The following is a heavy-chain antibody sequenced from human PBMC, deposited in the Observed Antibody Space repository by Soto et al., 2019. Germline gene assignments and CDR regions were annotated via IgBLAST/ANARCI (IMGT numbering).Heavy chain of an antibody. D-gene: IGHD2-2*01. Sequence: ESGGGVVQPGRSLRLSCAASGFTFSSYAMHWVRQAPGKGLEWVAVISYDGSNKYYADSVKGRFTISRDNSKNTLYLQMNSLRAEDTAVYYCATDIVVVPAAIHYYYGMDVWGQGTTVNVSS. CDR3: ATDIVVVPAAIHYYYGMDV. J-gene: IGHJ6*02. CDR2: ISYDGSNK. V-gene: IGHV3-30-3*01. CDR1: GFTFSSYA.